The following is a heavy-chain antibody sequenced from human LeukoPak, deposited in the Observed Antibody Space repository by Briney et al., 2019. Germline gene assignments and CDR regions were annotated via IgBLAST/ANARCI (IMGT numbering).Heavy chain of an antibody. CDR2: IYTSGST. CDR3: ARDRNIVEHTGWCAP. Sequence: PSETLSLTCTVHGGSISSGSYYWSWFRQPAGKGLEWIGRIYTSGSTNYHPSLKNRVTITVETSKNQFSLKVSSVTAPETAVYYWARDRNIVEHTGWCAPWGRETLVTVSS. CDR1: GGSISSGSYY. D-gene: IGHD2/OR15-2a*01. J-gene: IGHJ5*02. V-gene: IGHV4-61*02.